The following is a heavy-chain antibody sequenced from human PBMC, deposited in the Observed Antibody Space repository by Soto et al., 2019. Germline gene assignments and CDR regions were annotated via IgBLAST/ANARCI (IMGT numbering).Heavy chain of an antibody. CDR3: ATPRSNDFESGYWNY. J-gene: IGHJ4*02. CDR1: GGTFSSYT. Sequence: QVQLVHSGAEVKKPGSSVTFSCTASGGTFSSYTISWVRQAPGQGLEWMGRIIPILGIANYAQKFQGRVTITADKSTSTADMELSSLRSEDTAVYYCATPRSNDFESGYWNYLGQGTLVTVSA. D-gene: IGHD3-3*01. V-gene: IGHV1-69*02. CDR2: IIPILGIA.